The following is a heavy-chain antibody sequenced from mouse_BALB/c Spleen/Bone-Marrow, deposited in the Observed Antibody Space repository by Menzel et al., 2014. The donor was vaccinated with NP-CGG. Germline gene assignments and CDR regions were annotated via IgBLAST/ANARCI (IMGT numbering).Heavy chain of an antibody. D-gene: IGHD2-14*01. J-gene: IGHJ3*01. CDR1: GYTFTSYT. CDR2: INPSSGYT. V-gene: IGHV1-4*01. Sequence: EESGAELARPGASVKMSCKASGYTFTSYTMHWVKQRPGQGLEWIGYINPSSGYTNYNQKFKDKATLTEDKSSSTAYMQLSSLTSEDSAVYYCAKAAYYRYDEGAWFAYWGQGTLVTVSA. CDR3: AKAAYYRYDEGAWFAY.